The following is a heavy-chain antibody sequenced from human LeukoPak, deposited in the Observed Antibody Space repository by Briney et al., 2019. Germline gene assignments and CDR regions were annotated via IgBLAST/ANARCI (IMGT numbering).Heavy chain of an antibody. J-gene: IGHJ4*02. CDR2: ISWNSGSI. V-gene: IGHV3-9*01. D-gene: IGHD3-10*01. CDR3: AKDMAGVPYYFDY. Sequence: GRSLRLSCAASGFTFDDYAMHWVRQAPGKGLEWVSGISWNSGSIGYADSVKGRFTISRDNAKNSLYLQMNSLRAEDTALYYCAKDMAGVPYYFDYWGQGTLVTVSS. CDR1: GFTFDDYA.